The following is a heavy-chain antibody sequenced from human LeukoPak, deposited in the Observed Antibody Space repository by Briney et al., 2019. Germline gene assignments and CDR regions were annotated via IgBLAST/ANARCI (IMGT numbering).Heavy chain of an antibody. CDR1: GYTFTSYG. J-gene: IGHJ5*02. D-gene: IGHD3-16*02. V-gene: IGHV1-18*01. Sequence: VASVKVSCKASGYTFTSYGIRWVRQAPGQGLEWMRWISAYNGNTNYAQKLQGRVTMTTDTSTSTAYMELRSLRSDDTAVYYCARDLSLVSSVFDPWGQGTLATVSS. CDR2: ISAYNGNT. CDR3: ARDLSLVSSVFDP.